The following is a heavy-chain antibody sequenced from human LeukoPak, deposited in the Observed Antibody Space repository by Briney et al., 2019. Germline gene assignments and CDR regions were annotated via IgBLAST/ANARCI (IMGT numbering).Heavy chain of an antibody. CDR1: GGSISSGDYY. Sequence: SETLSLTCTVYGGSISSGDYYCNWIRQPPGKGWEWIRYIYDSGSNYSNPSLKSRVTISVDTSKNQFSLKLSSVTAADTAVYYCASRKHWLVLFYYWGEGTLVTASS. V-gene: IGHV4-30-4*08. D-gene: IGHD6-19*01. CDR2: IYDSGSN. J-gene: IGHJ4*02. CDR3: ASRKHWLVLFYY.